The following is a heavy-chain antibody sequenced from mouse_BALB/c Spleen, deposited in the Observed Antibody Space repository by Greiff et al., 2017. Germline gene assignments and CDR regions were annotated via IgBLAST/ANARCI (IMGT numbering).Heavy chain of an antibody. V-gene: IGHV1-5*01. J-gene: IGHJ4*01. CDR1: GYTFTSYW. D-gene: IGHD2-14*01. CDR2: IYPGNSDT. Sequence: EVQLQQSGTVLARPGASVKMSCKASGYTFTSYWMHWVKQRPGQGLEWIGAIYPGNSDTSYNQKFKGKAKLTAVTSTSTAYMELSSLTNEDSAVYYCTRDRYDETYAMDYWGQGTSVTVSS. CDR3: TRDRYDETYAMDY.